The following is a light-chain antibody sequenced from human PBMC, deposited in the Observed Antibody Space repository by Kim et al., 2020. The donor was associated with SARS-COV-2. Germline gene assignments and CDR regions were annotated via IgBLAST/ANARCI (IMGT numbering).Light chain of an antibody. CDR1: ELGDKY. V-gene: IGLV3-1*01. CDR2: QDI. Sequence: VSPGQTASITCSGDELGDKYVFWFQQKAGQSPVLVIYQDIKRPSGIPERFSASNSGNTATLTISGTQATDEADYYCQAWDSGTAVVFGGGTKLTVL. CDR3: QAWDSGTAVV. J-gene: IGLJ3*02.